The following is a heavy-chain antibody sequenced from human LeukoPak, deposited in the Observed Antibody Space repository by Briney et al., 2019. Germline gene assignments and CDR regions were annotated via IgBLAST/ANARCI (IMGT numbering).Heavy chain of an antibody. D-gene: IGHD5-12*01. CDR3: ARVPLVSGSYGMDV. CDR2: IYSGGST. V-gene: IGHV3-53*01. CDR1: GFTVSSNY. J-gene: IGHJ6*02. Sequence: GGSLRLSCAASGFTVSSNYMSWVRPAPGKGLEWVSVIYSGGSTYYADSVKGRFTISRANSKNTLYLQMNSLRAEDTAVYYCARVPLVSGSYGMDVWGQGTTVTVSS.